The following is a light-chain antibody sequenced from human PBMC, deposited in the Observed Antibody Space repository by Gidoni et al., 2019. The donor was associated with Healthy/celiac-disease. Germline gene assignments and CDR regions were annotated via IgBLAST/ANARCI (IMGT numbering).Light chain of an antibody. V-gene: IGLV2-11*01. CDR2: DVR. CDR3: CSYAGSYSGV. Sequence: QSALTQPRSVSGSPGQSVTISCTGTSSDVGGYNYVSWYQQHPGKAPKLMIYDVRKRPSGVPYRFSGSKSCNTASLTISWLQAEDEADYFFCSYAGSYSGVFGGGTKLTVL. CDR1: SSDVGGYNY. J-gene: IGLJ2*01.